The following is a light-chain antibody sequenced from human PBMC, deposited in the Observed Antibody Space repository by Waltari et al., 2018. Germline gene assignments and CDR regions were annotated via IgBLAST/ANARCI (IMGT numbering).Light chain of an antibody. CDR3: ASWDSSVSGVL. V-gene: IGLV1-51*01. CDR1: SSNIGTNS. CDR2: DNK. Sequence: QSVLTQPPSVSAAPGQRVTISCSGGSSNIGTNSVSWYQHLPDTAPKLRIYDNKKRVSGIPDRYSGSKSATSATLVISGLQTGDEADYFCASWDSSVSGVLFGGGTRVTVL. J-gene: IGLJ2*01.